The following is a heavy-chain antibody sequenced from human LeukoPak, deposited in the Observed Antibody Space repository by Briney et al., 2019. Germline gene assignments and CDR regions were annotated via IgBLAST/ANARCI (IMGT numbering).Heavy chain of an antibody. CDR2: IKQDGSEK. Sequence: PGGSLRLSCAASGFTFSSYWMSWVRQAPGKGLEWVANIKQDGSEKYYVDSVKGRFTFSRDNAKNSLYLQMNSLRAEDTAVYYCARDVGFIAAAGTFNYWGQGTLVTVSS. CDR1: GFTFSSYW. CDR3: ARDVGFIAAAGTFNY. J-gene: IGHJ4*02. V-gene: IGHV3-7*03. D-gene: IGHD6-13*01.